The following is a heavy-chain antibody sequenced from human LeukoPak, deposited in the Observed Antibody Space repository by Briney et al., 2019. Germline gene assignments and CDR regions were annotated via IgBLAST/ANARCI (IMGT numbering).Heavy chain of an antibody. CDR2: LSGSGGST. Sequence: GGSLRLSCAASGFTFSSYAMSWVRQAPGKGLEWVSGLSGSGGSTDYADSVKGRFTISRDNSKNTLYPQMHSLRAEDTAFYYCAKAAYSSGYYNYFDYWGQGTLVTVSS. CDR3: AKAAYSSGYYNYFDY. CDR1: GFTFSSYA. J-gene: IGHJ4*02. V-gene: IGHV3-23*01. D-gene: IGHD3-22*01.